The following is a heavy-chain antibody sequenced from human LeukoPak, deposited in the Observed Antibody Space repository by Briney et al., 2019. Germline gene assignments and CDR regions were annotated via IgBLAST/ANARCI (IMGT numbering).Heavy chain of an antibody. CDR2: IYKSVNT. CDR1: GGSISNYY. V-gene: IGHV4-59*01. D-gene: IGHD6-19*01. CDR3: ARDEGKGWPLGWHFDL. J-gene: IGHJ2*01. Sequence: PSETLSLTCTVSGGSISNYYWNWIRQPPGKGLEWIGYIYKSVNTKYNPSLKSRGTISVDTSKNQFSLKLTSVTAADTAVYYCARDEGKGWPLGWHFDLWGRGTLVTVSS.